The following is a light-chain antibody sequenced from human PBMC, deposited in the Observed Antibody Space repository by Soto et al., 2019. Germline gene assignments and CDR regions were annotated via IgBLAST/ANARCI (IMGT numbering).Light chain of an antibody. J-gene: IGLJ3*02. CDR3: ATWDDSLSGPV. V-gene: IGLV1-44*01. CDR2: TNN. CDR1: SSNIGSNP. Sequence: QSVLTQPPSASGTPGQRVTISCSGSSSNIGSNPVNWYQQLPGTAPKLLIYTNNQRPSGVPDRFSGSKSGTSAPLAISGLQSEDEADYYCATWDDSLSGPVFGGGTKLTVL.